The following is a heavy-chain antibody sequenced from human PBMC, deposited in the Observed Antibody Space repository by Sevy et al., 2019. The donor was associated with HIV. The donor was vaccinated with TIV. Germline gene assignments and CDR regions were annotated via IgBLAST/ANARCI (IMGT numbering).Heavy chain of an antibody. CDR3: AGENYYDSEGYRFDY. V-gene: IGHV3-21*01. CDR2: ISSSSSYI. J-gene: IGHJ4*02. CDR1: GFIFSNYN. D-gene: IGHD3-22*01. Sequence: GGSLRLSCAASGFIFSNYNMNWVRQAPGKGLEWVSSISSSSSYIYYADSVKGRFTISRDNAKNSLYLQMNSLIAEDTAVYYCAGENYYDSEGYRFDYWGQGTLVTVSS.